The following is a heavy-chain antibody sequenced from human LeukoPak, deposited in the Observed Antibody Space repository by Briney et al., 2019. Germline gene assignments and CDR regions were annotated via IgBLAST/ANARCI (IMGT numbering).Heavy chain of an antibody. Sequence: GGSLRLSCAASGFTFSSYGMHWVRQAPGKGLEWVAVISYDGSNKYYADSVKGRSTISRDNSKNTLYLQMNSLRAEDTAVYYCAKDLLYYYGSASWGQGTLVTVSS. V-gene: IGHV3-30*18. J-gene: IGHJ1*01. CDR1: GFTFSSYG. CDR2: ISYDGSNK. D-gene: IGHD3-10*01. CDR3: AKDLLYYYGSAS.